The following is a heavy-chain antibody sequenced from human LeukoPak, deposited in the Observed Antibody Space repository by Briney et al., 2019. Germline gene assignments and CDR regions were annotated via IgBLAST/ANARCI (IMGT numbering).Heavy chain of an antibody. CDR2: ISGGGGTT. D-gene: IGHD2-15*01. Sequence: GGSLRLSCAASGFTFSSYAMSWVCHAPGMGLEWVLLISGGGGTTFYADSVKGRFTISRDNSKNTVYLQMNSLRTEDTAVYYCAKRDCSGGSCYSPLDYWGQGTLVTVSS. V-gene: IGHV3-23*01. CDR1: GFTFSSYA. J-gene: IGHJ4*02. CDR3: AKRDCSGGSCYSPLDY.